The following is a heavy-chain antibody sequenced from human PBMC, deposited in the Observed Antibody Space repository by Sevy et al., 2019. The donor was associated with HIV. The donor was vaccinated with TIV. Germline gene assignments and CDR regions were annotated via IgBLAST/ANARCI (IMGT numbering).Heavy chain of an antibody. CDR3: ARDGDYGTNDY. J-gene: IGHJ4*02. V-gene: IGHV4-31*03. Sequence: SETLSLTCTVSGGTISSGGYYWSWIRQHPGKGLEWIGYIYYSGSTYYNPSLKSRVTISVDTSKNQFSLKLSSVTAADTAVYYCARDGDYGTNDYWGQRTLVTVSS. CDR1: GGTISSGGYY. D-gene: IGHD4-17*01. CDR2: IYYSGST.